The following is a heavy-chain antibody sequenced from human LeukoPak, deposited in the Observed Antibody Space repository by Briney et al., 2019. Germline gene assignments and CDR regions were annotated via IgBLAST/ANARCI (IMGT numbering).Heavy chain of an antibody. Sequence: GGSLRLSCAASGFTFSSYWMHWVRQAPGKGLVWVSRINSDGSSTSYADSVKGRFTISRDNAKNTPYLQMNSLRAEDTAVYYCARGDSNYGGFDYWGQGTLVTVSS. CDR1: GFTFSSYW. CDR3: ARGDSNYGGFDY. D-gene: IGHD4-23*01. CDR2: INSDGSST. J-gene: IGHJ4*02. V-gene: IGHV3-74*01.